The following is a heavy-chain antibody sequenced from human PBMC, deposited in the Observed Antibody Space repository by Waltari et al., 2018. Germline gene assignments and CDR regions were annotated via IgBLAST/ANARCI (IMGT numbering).Heavy chain of an antibody. J-gene: IGHJ3*02. D-gene: IGHD1-26*01. CDR3: ARDARIGGANAAFDI. V-gene: IGHV1-69*08. CDR2: IIATMRTA. CDR1: GGTFSSYA. Sequence: QVQLVQSGAAVKKPGSSVKVSCKASGGTFSSYAISWVRQATGQGLGWMGSIIATMRTANDEQKCQGRVTITAEKATSTAYMELSSLRSEDTAGYYWARDARIGGANAAFDIWGQGTMVTVSS.